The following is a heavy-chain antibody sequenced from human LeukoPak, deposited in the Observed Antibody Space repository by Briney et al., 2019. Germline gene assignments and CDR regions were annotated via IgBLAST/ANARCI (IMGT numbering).Heavy chain of an antibody. CDR3: AKDQGLPLVVITPFDY. V-gene: IGHV3-23*01. CDR1: GFTFSSYA. D-gene: IGHD3-22*01. CDR2: ISGSGGST. Sequence: AGGSLRLSCAASGFTFSSYAMSWVRQAPGKGLEWVSAISGSGGSTYYADSVKGRFTISRDNSKNTLYLQMNSLRAEDTAVYYCAKDQGLPLVVITPFDYWGQGTLVTVSS. J-gene: IGHJ4*02.